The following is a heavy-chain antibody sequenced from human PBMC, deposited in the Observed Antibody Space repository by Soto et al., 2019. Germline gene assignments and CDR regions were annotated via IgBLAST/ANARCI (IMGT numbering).Heavy chain of an antibody. CDR3: ARDRVGNDY. CDR1: GYTFTSYS. V-gene: IGHV1-3*04. J-gene: IGHJ4*02. CDR2: INTGNGDT. Sequence: QVQLVQSGAEVQKPGASVKLSCKASGYTFTSYSMHWVRQAPGQSLEWLGWINTGNGDTRYPQKFQGRVTVTRDPSASTVYMELSSLNSEDTAVYYCARDRVGNDYWGQGTQVTVSS.